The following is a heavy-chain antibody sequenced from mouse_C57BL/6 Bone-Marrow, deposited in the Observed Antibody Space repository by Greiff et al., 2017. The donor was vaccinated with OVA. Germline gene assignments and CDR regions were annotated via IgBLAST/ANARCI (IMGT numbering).Heavy chain of an antibody. V-gene: IGHV8-8*01. CDR2: IWWDDDK. Sequence: QVTLKESGPGILQPSQTLSLTCSFSGFSLSTFGMGVGWIRQPSGKGLEWLAHIWWDDDKYYNPALKSGLTISKDTSKNQVFLKIANVDTADTATYYRAPYDYDEAWFAYWGQGTLVTVSA. J-gene: IGHJ3*01. CDR1: GFSLSTFGMG. D-gene: IGHD2-4*01. CDR3: APYDYDEAWFAY.